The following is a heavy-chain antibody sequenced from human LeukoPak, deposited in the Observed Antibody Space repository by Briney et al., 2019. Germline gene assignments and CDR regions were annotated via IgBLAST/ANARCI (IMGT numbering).Heavy chain of an antibody. CDR3: ARAAALGTCFDY. CDR1: GGSISSYY. Sequence: SETLSLTCSVSGGSISSYYWRWIRQPPGKGLEWIGYIYYSGSTNYNPSLKSRVTISVDTSKNQFSLKLTSVTAADTAVYYCARAAALGTCFDYWGQGTLVAVSS. V-gene: IGHV4-59*01. J-gene: IGHJ4*02. CDR2: IYYSGST. D-gene: IGHD6-25*01.